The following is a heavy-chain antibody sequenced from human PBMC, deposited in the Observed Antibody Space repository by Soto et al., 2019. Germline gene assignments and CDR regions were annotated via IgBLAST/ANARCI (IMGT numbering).Heavy chain of an antibody. Sequence: PGGSLRLSCAASGFTFSSYAMSWVRQAPGKGLEWVSAISGSGGSTYYADSVKGRFTISRDNSKNTLYLQMNSLRAEDTAVYYCAKGEVYDILTGYYRYWGQGTLVTVSS. V-gene: IGHV3-23*01. CDR2: ISGSGGST. D-gene: IGHD3-9*01. CDR1: GFTFSSYA. CDR3: AKGEVYDILTGYYRY. J-gene: IGHJ4*02.